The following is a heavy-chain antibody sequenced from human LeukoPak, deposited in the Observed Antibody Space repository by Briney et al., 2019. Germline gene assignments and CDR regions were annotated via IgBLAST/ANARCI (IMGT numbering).Heavy chain of an antibody. CDR1: GGSISSYY. Sequence: SETLSLTCTVSGGSISSYYWSWVRQPAGKGLEWVGRIYTSGSTNYNPALRSGVTMSVDTSQNQFSLKLSSEPDADTAVYYCARWSRGSSSPFDAFDIWGQGTMVTDSS. V-gene: IGHV4-4*07. D-gene: IGHD6-6*01. CDR2: IYTSGST. J-gene: IGHJ3*02. CDR3: ARWSRGSSSPFDAFDI.